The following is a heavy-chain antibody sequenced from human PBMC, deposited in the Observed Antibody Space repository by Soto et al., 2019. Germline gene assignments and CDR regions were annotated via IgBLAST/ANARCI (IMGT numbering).Heavy chain of an antibody. CDR3: AREGDRRLRLTYFDY. V-gene: IGHV4-39*07. CDR2: IYYSGST. J-gene: IGHJ4*02. Sequence: SETLSLTCTVSGGSISSSSYYWGWIRQPPGKGLEWIGSIYYSGSTNYNPSLKSRVTISVDTSKNQFSLKLSSVTAADTAVYYCAREGDRRLRLTYFDYWGQGTPVTVSS. CDR1: GGSISSSSYY. D-gene: IGHD5-12*01.